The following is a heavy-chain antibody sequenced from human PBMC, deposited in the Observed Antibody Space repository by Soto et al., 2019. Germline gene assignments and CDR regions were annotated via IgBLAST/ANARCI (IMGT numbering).Heavy chain of an antibody. CDR2: ISSSSSYI. CDR1: GFTFSSYS. J-gene: IGHJ3*02. CDR3: ARGGSGSRSNDAFDI. V-gene: IGHV3-21*01. D-gene: IGHD3-10*01. Sequence: GGSLRLSCAASGFTFSSYSMNWVRQAPGKGLEWVSSISSSSSYIYYADSVKGRFTISRDNAKNSLYLQMNSLRAEDTAVYYCARGGSGSRSNDAFDIWGQGTMVTVSS.